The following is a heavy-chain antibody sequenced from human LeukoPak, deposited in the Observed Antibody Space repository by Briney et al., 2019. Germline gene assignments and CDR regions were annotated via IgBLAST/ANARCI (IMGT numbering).Heavy chain of an antibody. D-gene: IGHD2-21*02. V-gene: IGHV3-53*01. CDR1: GFTVSSNY. Sequence: GGSLRLSCAASGFTVSSNYMSWVRQAPGKGLEWVSVIYSGGSTYYADSAKGRFTISRDNSKNTLYLQMNSLRAEDTAVYYCARHGDAAYGMDVWGQGTTVTVSS. CDR2: IYSGGST. J-gene: IGHJ6*02. CDR3: ARHGDAAYGMDV.